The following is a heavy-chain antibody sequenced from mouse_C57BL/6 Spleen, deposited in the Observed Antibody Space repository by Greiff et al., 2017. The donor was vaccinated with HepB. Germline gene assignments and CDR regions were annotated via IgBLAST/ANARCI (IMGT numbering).Heavy chain of an antibody. CDR3: ARGAYYSIPYAMDY. CDR1: GYTFTTYP. J-gene: IGHJ4*01. V-gene: IGHV1-47*01. Sequence: QVHVKQSGAELVKPGASVKMSCKASGYTFTTYPIEWMKQNHGKSLEWIGNFHPYNDDTKYNEKFKGKATLTVEKSSSTVYLELSRLTSDDSAVSYCARGAYYSIPYAMDYWGQGTSVTVSS. CDR2: FHPYNDDT. D-gene: IGHD2-5*01.